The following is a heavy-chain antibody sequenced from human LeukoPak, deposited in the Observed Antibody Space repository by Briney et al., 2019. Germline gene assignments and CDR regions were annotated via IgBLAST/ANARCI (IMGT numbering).Heavy chain of an antibody. V-gene: IGHV3-23*01. Sequence: GGSLRLSCAASGFTFSSYAMSWVRQAPGKGLEWVSAISGSGGSTYYADSVKGRFTIPRDNSKNTLYLQMNSLRAEDTAVYYCAKDTDYSSGWYQNWFDPWGQGTLVTVSS. D-gene: IGHD6-19*01. CDR2: ISGSGGST. CDR1: GFTFSSYA. CDR3: AKDTDYSSGWYQNWFDP. J-gene: IGHJ5*02.